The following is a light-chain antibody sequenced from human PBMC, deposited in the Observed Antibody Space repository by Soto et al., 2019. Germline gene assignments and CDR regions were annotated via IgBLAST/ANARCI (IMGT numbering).Light chain of an antibody. CDR3: QLYNTYSGT. V-gene: IGKV1-5*03. CDR2: RAS. CDR1: QSISSW. J-gene: IGKJ1*01. Sequence: DIQMTQSPSTLSASVGDTVTITCRASQSISSWLAWYQQKPGKAPKLLIYRASTLQRGVPSRFRASGSGTEFILTISSRQPDDFATYYCQLYNTYSGTFGQGTKVEIK.